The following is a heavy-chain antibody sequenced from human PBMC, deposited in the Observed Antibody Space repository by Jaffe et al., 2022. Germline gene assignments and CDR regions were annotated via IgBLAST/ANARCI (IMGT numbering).Heavy chain of an antibody. CDR3: ARLDYGSGSYWYFDL. Sequence: QVQLQESGPGLVKPSETLSLTCAVSGYSISSGYYWGWIRQPPGKGLEWIGSIYHSGSTYYNPSLKSRVTISVDTSKNQFSLKLSSVTAADTAVYYCARLDYGSGSYWYFDLWGRGTLVTVSS. J-gene: IGHJ2*01. CDR1: GYSISSGYY. CDR2: IYHSGST. V-gene: IGHV4-38-2*01. D-gene: IGHD3-10*01.